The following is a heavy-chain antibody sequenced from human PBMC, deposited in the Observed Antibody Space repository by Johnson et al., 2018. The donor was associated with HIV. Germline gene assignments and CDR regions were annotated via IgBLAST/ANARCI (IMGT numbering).Heavy chain of an antibody. Sequence: QVQLVESGGGLVQPGGSLRLSCAASGFTFSSYGMHWVRQAPGKGLEWVVGVWYDGSNKYYADSVKGRFTIFRDNSENTLFLQMNRLRAEDTAVYYCAKDRTNWGYDAFDIWGQGTMVTVSS. CDR2: VWYDGSNK. CDR3: AKDRTNWGYDAFDI. V-gene: IGHV3-33*06. CDR1: GFTFSSYG. J-gene: IGHJ3*02. D-gene: IGHD3-16*01.